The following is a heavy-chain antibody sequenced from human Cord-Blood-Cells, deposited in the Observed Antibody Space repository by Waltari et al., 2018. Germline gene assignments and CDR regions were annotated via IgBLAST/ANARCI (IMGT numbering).Heavy chain of an antibody. CDR2: RVYDGSNK. CDR3: ARVYSSSWYYYYDGRDV. CDR1: GFTSRSYG. Sequence: QVQLVESGGGVDQPGWSLRPSCAASGFTSRSYGTHGVRQAPGKGPEWVAVRVYDGSNKYYADSVKGRFTISRDNSKSPLYLQMNSLRAEDTAVYYCARVYSSSWYYYYDGRDVWGQGTTVTVSS. J-gene: IGHJ6*02. V-gene: IGHV3-33*01. D-gene: IGHD6-13*01.